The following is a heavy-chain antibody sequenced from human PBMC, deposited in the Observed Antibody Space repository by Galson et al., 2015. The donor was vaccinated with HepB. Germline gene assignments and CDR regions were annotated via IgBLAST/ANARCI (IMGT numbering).Heavy chain of an antibody. CDR2: TYYRSKWYN. CDR1: WDSVSSNSAA. J-gene: IGHJ3*02. Sequence: CAISWDSVSSNSAAWNWIRQSPSRGLEWLGRTYYRSKWYNDYAVSVKSRITINPDTSKNQFSLQLNSVTPEDTAVYYCAREPLPWGPRGDAFDIWGQGTMVTVSS. V-gene: IGHV6-1*01. D-gene: IGHD3-16*01. CDR3: AREPLPWGPRGDAFDI.